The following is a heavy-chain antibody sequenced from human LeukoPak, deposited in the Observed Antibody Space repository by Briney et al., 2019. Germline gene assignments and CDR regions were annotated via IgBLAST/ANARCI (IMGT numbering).Heavy chain of an antibody. D-gene: IGHD3-22*01. CDR3: ARVRRITMIVVVISNSVPDAFDI. J-gene: IGHJ3*02. CDR2: IYSGGST. CDR1: GFTVSSNY. Sequence: PGGSLRLSCAASGFTVSSNYMSWVRQAPGKGLEWVSVIYSGGSTYYADSVKGRFTISRDNSENTLYLQMNSLRAEDTAVYYCARVRRITMIVVVISNSVPDAFDIWGQGTMVTVSS. V-gene: IGHV3-66*01.